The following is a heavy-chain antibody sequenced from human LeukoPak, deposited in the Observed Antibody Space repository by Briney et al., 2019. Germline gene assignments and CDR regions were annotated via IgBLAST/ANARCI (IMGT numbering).Heavy chain of an antibody. V-gene: IGHV3-30*18. CDR1: GFTFSNYA. CDR2: ISYEGSIQ. D-gene: IGHD2-21*01. J-gene: IGHJ4*02. Sequence: GRSLRLSCAASGFTFSNYAMPWVRQAPGKGLEWVAFISYEGSIQYYADSVKGRFSISRDNSQNTLFLQMNSLRVEDTALYYCAKVIDYYFDYWGQGTLVTASS. CDR3: AKVIDYYFDY.